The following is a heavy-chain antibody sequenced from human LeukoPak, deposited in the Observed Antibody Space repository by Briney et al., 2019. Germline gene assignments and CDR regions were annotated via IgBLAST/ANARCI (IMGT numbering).Heavy chain of an antibody. D-gene: IGHD6-13*01. Sequence: ASVKVSCKAFGYTFTSNYMRWVRQAPGQGLEWMGWINPNSGGTNYAQKFQGRVTMTRDTSISTAYMELSRLRSDDTAVYYCARSTSSSWLCDYWGQGTLVTVSS. V-gene: IGHV1-2*02. CDR3: ARSTSSSWLCDY. CDR1: GYTFTSNY. CDR2: INPNSGGT. J-gene: IGHJ4*02.